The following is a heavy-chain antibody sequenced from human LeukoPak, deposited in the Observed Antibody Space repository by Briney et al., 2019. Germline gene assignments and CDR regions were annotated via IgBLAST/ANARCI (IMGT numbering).Heavy chain of an antibody. Sequence: GESLKISCKGSGYSFTSYWISWVRQMPGKGLEWMGRIDPSDSYTNYSPSLQGHVTISADKSISTAYLQWSSLKASDTAMYYCATSAYGDGVYWGQGTLVTVSS. CDR2: IDPSDSYT. D-gene: IGHD4-17*01. CDR1: GYSFTSYW. CDR3: ATSAYGDGVY. J-gene: IGHJ4*02. V-gene: IGHV5-10-1*01.